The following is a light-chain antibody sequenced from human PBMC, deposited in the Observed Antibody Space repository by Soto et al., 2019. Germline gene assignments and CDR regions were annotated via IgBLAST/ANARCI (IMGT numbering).Light chain of an antibody. V-gene: IGKV1-39*01. CDR1: QSISNH. J-gene: IGKJ1*01. CDR2: AAP. CDR3: QQSYSSPPT. Sequence: DIQMTQSPPSLSASVEDRVIITCRASQSISNHLNWYQQKPGKAPKLLIFAAPSLQSGVPSRFSGSRSGPDFTLTISSLQPEDFATYYCQQSYSSPPTFGQGTKVDIK.